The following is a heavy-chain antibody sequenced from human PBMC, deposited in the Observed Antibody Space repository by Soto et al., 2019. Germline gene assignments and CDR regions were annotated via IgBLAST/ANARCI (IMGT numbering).Heavy chain of an antibody. D-gene: IGHD1-7*01. Sequence: VESLKISCKASGYSFIHYWIGWVRQMPGKGLEWMAIINPVNSETRYSPAFQGQVTISADKSVTTTYLQWDSLKASDSAMYFCARTDQNYAACWGKETLFITSS. CDR3: ARTDQNYAAC. V-gene: IGHV5-51*01. CDR2: INPVNSET. J-gene: IGHJ1*01. CDR1: GYSFIHYW.